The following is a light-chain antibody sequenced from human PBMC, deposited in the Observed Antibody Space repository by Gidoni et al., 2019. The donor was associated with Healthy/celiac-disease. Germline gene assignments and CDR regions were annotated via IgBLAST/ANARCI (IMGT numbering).Light chain of an antibody. J-gene: IGKJ2*01. Sequence: ELVLTQSPGTLSLSPGERATLSCRASQSVSSSYLAWYQQKPGQAPRLLIYGASSRATGIPDRFSGSGSGTDFTLTISILEPEDFAVYYCQQYGSSPPTFGQGTKLEIK. CDR1: QSVSSSY. CDR2: GAS. V-gene: IGKV3-20*01. CDR3: QQYGSSPPT.